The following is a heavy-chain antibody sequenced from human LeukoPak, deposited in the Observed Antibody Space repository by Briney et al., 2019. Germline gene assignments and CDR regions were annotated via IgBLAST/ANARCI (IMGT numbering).Heavy chain of an antibody. V-gene: IGHV3-7*05. Sequence: TGGSLRLSCAASGFTFSSYWMSWVRQAPGKGLEWVANIKQDGSEKYYVDSVKGRFTISRDNAKNSLYLQMNSLRAEDTAVYYCARGDRQWELPDYFDYWGQGTLVTVSS. CDR3: ARGDRQWELPDYFDY. CDR2: IKQDGSEK. CDR1: GFTFSSYW. D-gene: IGHD1-26*01. J-gene: IGHJ4*02.